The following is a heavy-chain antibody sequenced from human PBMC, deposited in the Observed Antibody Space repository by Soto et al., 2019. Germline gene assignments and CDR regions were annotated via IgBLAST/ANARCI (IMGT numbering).Heavy chain of an antibody. Sequence: QVQLVQAGAEVKEPGASVRVSCKASGYTFINYDISWVRQATGQGPEWMGWMNPGSGKTGYANNFQGRVTLTRDASTSTAHLELSSRTYEDTAVYYCARMASFGTLNWFDPWGKGTLVTVSS. CDR3: ARMASFGTLNWFDP. CDR1: GYTFINYD. D-gene: IGHD3-16*01. J-gene: IGHJ5*02. V-gene: IGHV1-8*02. CDR2: MNPGSGKT.